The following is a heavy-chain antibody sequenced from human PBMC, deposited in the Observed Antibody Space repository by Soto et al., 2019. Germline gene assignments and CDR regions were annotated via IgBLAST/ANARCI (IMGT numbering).Heavy chain of an antibody. CDR3: ARSQIAHYDFWSGPASSNWFDP. J-gene: IGHJ5*02. D-gene: IGHD3-3*01. Sequence: SETLSLTCTVSGGSISSGGYYWSWIRQHPGKGLEWIVYIHYSGSTYYNPSLKSRVTISVDTSKNQFSLKLSSVTAADTAVYYCARSQIAHYDFWSGPASSNWFDPWGQGTLVTVSS. V-gene: IGHV4-31*03. CDR1: GGSISSGGYY. CDR2: IHYSGST.